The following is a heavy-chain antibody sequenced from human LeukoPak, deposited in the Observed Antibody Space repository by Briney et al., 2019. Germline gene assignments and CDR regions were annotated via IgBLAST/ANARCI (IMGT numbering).Heavy chain of an antibody. D-gene: IGHD2/OR15-2a*01. J-gene: IGHJ1*01. CDR2: INPNSGGT. V-gene: IGHV1-2*06. CDR3: ARVHDYFFQH. Sequence: ASVKVSCKASGYTFTDYYIHWVRQAPGQGLEWMGRINPNSGGTDYAPKFQGRVTMTRDTSISIAYMDLSRLRSDDMAVYYCARVHDYFFQHWGQGTLVTVSS. CDR1: GYTFTDYY.